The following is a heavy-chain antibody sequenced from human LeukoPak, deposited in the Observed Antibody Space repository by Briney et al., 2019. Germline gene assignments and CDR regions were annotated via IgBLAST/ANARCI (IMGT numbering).Heavy chain of an antibody. CDR1: GGTFSSYA. Sequence: SVKVSCKASGGTFSSYAISWVRQAPGQGLEWMGRIIPILGIANYAQKFQGRVTITADKSTSTAYMELSSLRSEDTAVYYCAREEVATGGAFDYWGQGTLVTVSS. D-gene: IGHD5-12*01. CDR3: AREEVATGGAFDY. V-gene: IGHV1-69*04. CDR2: IIPILGIA. J-gene: IGHJ4*02.